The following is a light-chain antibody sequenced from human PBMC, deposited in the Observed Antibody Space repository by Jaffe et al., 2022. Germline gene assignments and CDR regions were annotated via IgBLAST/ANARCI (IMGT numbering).Light chain of an antibody. CDR1: QSLLHSNGYNY. V-gene: IGKV2-28*01. J-gene: IGKJ1*01. Sequence: DIVMTQSPLSLPVTPGEPASISCRSSQSLLHSNGYNYLDWYVQKPGLSPQLLIYLGSNRTSGVPDRVSGSGSGTDFTLKISRVEAEDVGVYYCMQALQIPWTFGQGTKVEIK. CDR2: LGS. CDR3: MQALQIPWT.